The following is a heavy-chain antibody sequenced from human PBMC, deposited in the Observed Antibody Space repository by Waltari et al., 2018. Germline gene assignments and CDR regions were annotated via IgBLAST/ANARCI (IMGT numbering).Heavy chain of an antibody. CDR1: GFTFNNYG. CDR2: ISWDSVHI. Sequence: EVQLVESGGGLVQPGRSLRLSCATSGFTFNNYGMNWVRQAPGKGLGWVAGISWDSVHIGYADSVKGRFSISRDNAESSLFLQMNSVRPEDMALYYCVKGAVTGTTWYYFDYWGQGTLVTVSS. CDR3: VKGAVTGTTWYYFDY. D-gene: IGHD1-1*01. J-gene: IGHJ4*02. V-gene: IGHV3-9*03.